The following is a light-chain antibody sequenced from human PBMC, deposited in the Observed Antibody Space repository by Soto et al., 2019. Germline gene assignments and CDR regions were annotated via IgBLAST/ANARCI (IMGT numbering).Light chain of an antibody. CDR2: DAS. J-gene: IGKJ4*01. CDR3: QQYDNLPLT. V-gene: IGKV1-33*01. Sequence: DIQMTQSPSSLSASVGDRVTITCKESQDISNYLNWYQQKPGNAPKLLIYDASNLETGVPSRFSGGGSATYFTFTISSLQPEDIATYYCQQYDNLPLTFGGGTKVDIK. CDR1: QDISNY.